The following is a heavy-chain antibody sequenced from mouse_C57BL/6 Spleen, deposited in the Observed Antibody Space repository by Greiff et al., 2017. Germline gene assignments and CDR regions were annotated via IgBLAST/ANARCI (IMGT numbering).Heavy chain of an antibody. D-gene: IGHD1-1*01. J-gene: IGHJ3*01. CDR1: GYAFSSSW. CDR2: IYPGDGDT. Sequence: QVHVKQSGPELVKPGASVKISCKASGYAFSSSWMNWVKQRPGKGLEWIGRIYPGDGDTNYNGKFKGKATLTADKSSSTAYMQLSSLTSEDSAVYFCVRGCVYGSSSFAYWGQGTLVTVSA. CDR3: VRGCVYGSSSFAY. V-gene: IGHV1-82*01.